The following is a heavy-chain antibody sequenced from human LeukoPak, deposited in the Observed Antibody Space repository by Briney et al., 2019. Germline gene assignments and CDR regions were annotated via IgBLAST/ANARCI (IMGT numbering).Heavy chain of an antibody. Sequence: PGGSLRLSCAASGFTFSSYWMSWVRQAPGKGLEWVANIKQDESEIYYVASVRGRFSISRDNAKNSLFLQMNSLRAEDTAVYYCSREGGCSGGSCSLDYWGQGTLVTVSS. CDR1: GFTFSSYW. D-gene: IGHD2-15*01. J-gene: IGHJ4*02. V-gene: IGHV3-7*05. CDR3: SREGGCSGGSCSLDY. CDR2: IKQDESEI.